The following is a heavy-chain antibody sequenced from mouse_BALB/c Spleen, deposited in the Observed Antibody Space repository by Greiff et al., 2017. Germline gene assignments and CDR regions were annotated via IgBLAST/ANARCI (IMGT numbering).Heavy chain of an antibody. CDR2: ISYSGST. V-gene: IGHV3-8*02. CDR1: GDSITSGY. J-gene: IGHJ4*01. Sequence: EVMLVESGPSLVKPSQTLSLTCSVTGDSITSGYWNWIRKFPGNKLEYMGYISYSGSTYYNPSLKSRISITRDTSKNQYYLQLNSVTTEDTATYYCARYTIYYDYAMDYWGQGTSVTVSS. D-gene: IGHD2-4*01. CDR3: ARYTIYYDYAMDY.